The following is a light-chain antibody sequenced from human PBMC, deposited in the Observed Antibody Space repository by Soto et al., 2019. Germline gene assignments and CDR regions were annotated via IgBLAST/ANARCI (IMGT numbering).Light chain of an antibody. Sequence: EIVLTQSPGTLSLSPGERATLSCRASQSVSSSYLAWYQQKPGQAPRPLIYGASSRAIGIPDRFSGSGSGTDFTLTISGPETAEFAGYYCQQYGSSQWTCGQGTKVEIK. V-gene: IGKV3-20*01. CDR1: QSVSSSY. CDR3: QQYGSSQWT. J-gene: IGKJ1*01. CDR2: GAS.